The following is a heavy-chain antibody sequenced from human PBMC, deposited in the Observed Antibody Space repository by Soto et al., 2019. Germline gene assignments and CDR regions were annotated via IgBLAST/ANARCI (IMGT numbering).Heavy chain of an antibody. Sequence: QVHLVQSGAEVKKPGSSVKVSCKASGDTLSTYTISWVRQAPGQGLEWMGGIIPIFGTTNYAPKFQGRVTITADESTNTVYMELSSLRSDDTAVFFCASPTADDYYPSGMEVWGQGTTVTVSS. CDR2: IIPIFGTT. CDR1: GDTLSTYT. J-gene: IGHJ6*02. D-gene: IGHD6-13*01. CDR3: ASPTADDYYPSGMEV. V-gene: IGHV1-69*01.